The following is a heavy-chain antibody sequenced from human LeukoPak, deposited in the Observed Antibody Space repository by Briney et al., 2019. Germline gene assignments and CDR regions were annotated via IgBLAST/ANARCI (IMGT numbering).Heavy chain of an antibody. D-gene: IGHD3-3*01. CDR3: ARGTRGYDFWSGYFYFDY. CDR2: ISAYNGDT. CDR1: GYTFTSYG. J-gene: IGHJ4*02. Sequence: ASVKVSCKASGYTFTSYGISWVRQAPGQGLEWMGWISAYNGDTNYPQKVQGRVTMTTDTSTTTAYMELRNLRSDDTAVYYCARGTRGYDFWSGYFYFDYWGQGTLVTVSS. V-gene: IGHV1-18*01.